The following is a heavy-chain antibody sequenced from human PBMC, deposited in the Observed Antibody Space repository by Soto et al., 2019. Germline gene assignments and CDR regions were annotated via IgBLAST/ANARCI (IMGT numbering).Heavy chain of an antibody. V-gene: IGHV3-23*01. CDR1: GFTFSSYA. CDR3: AKREERYSYGFFDY. D-gene: IGHD5-18*01. CDR2: LSGSGTTT. J-gene: IGHJ4*02. Sequence: PGGSLRLSCAASGFTFSSYAMSLVREAPGQGLDWVSHLSGSGTTTHYPDSVQARFTTTRTTSKNTLYLQTTSPRAQATAVYYCAKREERYSYGFFDYWGQGTPVTVSS.